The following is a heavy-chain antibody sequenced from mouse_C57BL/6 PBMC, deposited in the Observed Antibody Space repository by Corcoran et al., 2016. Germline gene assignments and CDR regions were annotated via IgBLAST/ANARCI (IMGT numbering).Heavy chain of an antibody. CDR2: INTYSGVP. Sequence: QIQLVQSGPELKKPGETVKISCKASGYTFTTYGMSWVKQAPGKGLKWMGWINTYSGVPTYADDFKGRFAFSLETSASTAYLQINNLKNEDTATYFCARGTTVGSDYWGQGTTLTVSS. CDR1: GYTFTTYG. J-gene: IGHJ2*01. CDR3: ARGTTVGSDY. V-gene: IGHV9-3*01. D-gene: IGHD1-1*01.